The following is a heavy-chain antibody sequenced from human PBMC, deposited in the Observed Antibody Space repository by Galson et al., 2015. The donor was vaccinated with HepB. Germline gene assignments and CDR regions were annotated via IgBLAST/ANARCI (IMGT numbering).Heavy chain of an antibody. D-gene: IGHD5-12*01. CDR1: GYTFTSYA. CDR2: INTNTGNP. Sequence: SVKVSCKASGYTFTSYAMNWVRQAPGQGLEWMGWINTNTGNPTYAQGFTGRFVFSLDTSVSTAYLQISSLKAEDTAVYYCARFNSGYSLWEYYYYYYMDVWGKGTTVTVSS. V-gene: IGHV7-4-1*02. J-gene: IGHJ6*03. CDR3: ARFNSGYSLWEYYYYYYMDV.